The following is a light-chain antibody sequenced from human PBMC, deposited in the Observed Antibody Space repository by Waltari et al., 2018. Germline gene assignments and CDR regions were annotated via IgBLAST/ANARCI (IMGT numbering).Light chain of an antibody. Sequence: DIVLTQTPDSLPITPGEPASISCRSSQSLLYSNGNTFLHWYLQRPGQSPQLLIFGGSDRASGVPDRFSCSGSDTDFTLTISKVEAEDVGIYYCVQSIAFPRTFGQGTKVEI. V-gene: IGKV2-40*01. CDR3: VQSIAFPRT. J-gene: IGKJ1*01. CDR1: QSLLYSNGNTF. CDR2: GGS.